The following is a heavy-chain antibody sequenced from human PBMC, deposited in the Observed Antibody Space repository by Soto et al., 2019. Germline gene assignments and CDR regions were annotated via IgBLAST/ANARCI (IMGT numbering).Heavy chain of an antibody. J-gene: IGHJ4*02. V-gene: IGHV4-39*07. CDR1: GGSISSGGYY. CDR2: IYHTGNT. Sequence: SETLSLTCTVSGGSISSGGYYWSWIRQHPGKGLEWIGDIYHTGNTNYNPSLKSRVTISVDTSKNQFSLKLSSVTAADTAVYYCARGIVSDYWGQGTLVTVSS. CDR3: ARGIVSDY. D-gene: IGHD3-22*01.